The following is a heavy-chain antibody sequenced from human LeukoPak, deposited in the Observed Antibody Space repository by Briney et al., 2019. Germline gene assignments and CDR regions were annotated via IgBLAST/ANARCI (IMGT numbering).Heavy chain of an antibody. J-gene: IGHJ3*01. Sequence: PSETLSLTCTVSGGSISSSSYYWSWIRQPPGKGLEWIGYIYYSGRTNYNPSLKSRVTISVDTSKNQFSLKLSSVTVADTAVYYCARGEQQLVIDWGQGTMVTVSS. CDR2: IYYSGRT. D-gene: IGHD6-13*01. CDR1: GGSISSSSYY. V-gene: IGHV4-61*01. CDR3: ARGEQQLVID.